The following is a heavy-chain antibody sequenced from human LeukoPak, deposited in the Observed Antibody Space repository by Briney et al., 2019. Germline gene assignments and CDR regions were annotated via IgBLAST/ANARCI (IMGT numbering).Heavy chain of an antibody. CDR3: ARSGRTYQMLRYYFDN. V-gene: IGHV4-59*01. J-gene: IGHJ4*02. Sequence: PSETLSLTCTVSGGFISPYYWSWIRQPPGKGLEWLGNIYSSENINYNPSLESRVTISVDTSKNHFSLKLSSVTAADTAVYYCARSGRTYQMLRYYFDNWGQGTLVTVSS. CDR2: IYSSENI. D-gene: IGHD2-2*01. CDR1: GGFISPYY.